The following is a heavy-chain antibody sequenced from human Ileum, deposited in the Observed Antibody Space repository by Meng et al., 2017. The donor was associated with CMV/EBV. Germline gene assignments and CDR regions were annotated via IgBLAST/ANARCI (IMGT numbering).Heavy chain of an antibody. CDR3: ARDGGNWRALDH. V-gene: IGHV3-66*02. CDR2: FYNAGGT. J-gene: IGHJ4*02. Sequence: EGSLRLSCAASGFSVSTKYINWVRQAPGKGLEWVSVFYNAGGTWYADSVKGRFTISTDTTENTVHLQMDRLRDDDTAMYYCARDGGNWRALDHWGQGTLVTVSS. D-gene: IGHD1-1*01. CDR1: GFSVSTKY.